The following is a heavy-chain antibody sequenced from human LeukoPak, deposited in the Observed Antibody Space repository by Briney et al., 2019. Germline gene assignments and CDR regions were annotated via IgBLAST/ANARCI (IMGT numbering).Heavy chain of an antibody. Sequence: GASVKVSCKASGYTFTSYDINWVRQATGQGLELMGWMNPNSGYTGYAQKFQGRVTMTSNTSITTASMELSSLGSADTAVYYCAMRPYNWNDDGNIDYWGQGTLVTVSS. CDR1: GYTFTSYD. CDR3: AMRPYNWNDDGNIDY. J-gene: IGHJ4*02. V-gene: IGHV1-8*01. CDR2: MNPNSGYT. D-gene: IGHD1-20*01.